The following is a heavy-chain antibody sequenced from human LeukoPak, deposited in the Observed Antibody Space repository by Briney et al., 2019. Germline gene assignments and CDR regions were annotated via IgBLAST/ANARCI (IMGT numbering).Heavy chain of an antibody. D-gene: IGHD4-17*01. Sequence: GGSLRLSCAASGFTFTTYSMNWVRQAPGKGLEWVSSISSSSSYIYYADSVRGRFAISRDNAKNSLYLQMDSLRAEDTAVYFCARSYDYGDIAFDYWGQGTLVTVSS. CDR3: ARSYDYGDIAFDY. CDR2: ISSSSSYI. J-gene: IGHJ4*02. CDR1: GFTFTTYS. V-gene: IGHV3-21*06.